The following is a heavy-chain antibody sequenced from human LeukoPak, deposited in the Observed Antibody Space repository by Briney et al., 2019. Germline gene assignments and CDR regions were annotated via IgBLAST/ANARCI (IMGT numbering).Heavy chain of an antibody. V-gene: IGHV4-61*02. J-gene: IGHJ4*02. CDR3: ARATNDDYSSSQLDY. D-gene: IGHD6-13*01. CDR1: GGSISSGSYY. Sequence: SETLSLTYTVSGGSISSGSYYWSWIRQPAGKGLEWIGRIYTSGSTNYNPSLKSRVTISVDTSKNQFSLKLSSVAAADTAVYYCARATNDDYSSSQLDYWGQGTLVTVSS. CDR2: IYTSGST.